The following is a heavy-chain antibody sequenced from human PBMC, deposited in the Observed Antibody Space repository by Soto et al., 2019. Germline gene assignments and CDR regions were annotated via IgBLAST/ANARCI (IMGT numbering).Heavy chain of an antibody. J-gene: IGHJ4*02. D-gene: IGHD2-15*01. CDR2: ISYDGSNK. CDR1: GFTCSSYG. V-gene: IGHV3-30*18. Sequence: GGSLRLSCAASGFTCSSYGMHWVRQAPGKGLEWVAVISYDGSNKYYADSVKGRFTISRDNSKNTLYLQMNSLRAEDTAVYYCAKDPSVCSGGSCYFFDYWGQGTLVTVFS. CDR3: AKDPSVCSGGSCYFFDY.